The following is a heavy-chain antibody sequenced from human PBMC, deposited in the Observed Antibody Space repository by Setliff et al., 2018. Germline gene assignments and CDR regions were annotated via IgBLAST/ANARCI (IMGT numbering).Heavy chain of an antibody. Sequence: SETLSLTCTVSGYPISRGFYWGWIRQSPGKGLEWIGSVYYSGSTYYNPSLKRRATISLDTSKNQFSLKLNSVTAADTAVYYCARDPVKQLVNWFDPWGQGTLVTVSS. J-gene: IGHJ5*02. V-gene: IGHV4-38-2*02. CDR3: ARDPVKQLVNWFDP. D-gene: IGHD3-10*01. CDR1: GYPISRGFY. CDR2: VYYSGST.